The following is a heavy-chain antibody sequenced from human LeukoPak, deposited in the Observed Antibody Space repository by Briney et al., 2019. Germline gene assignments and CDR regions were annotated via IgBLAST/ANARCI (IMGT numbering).Heavy chain of an antibody. CDR1: GYTFADYF. CDR2: INPNGGGA. Sequence: ASVKVSCKASGYTFADYFIHWVRQAPGQGLEWVGRINPNGGGAEYAPKFQGWVTMTRDTSISTAYVEVSRLMSDDTAVYYCARDLTSTSNWEFDYWGQGTLVIVSS. D-gene: IGHD1-26*01. CDR3: ARDLTSTSNWEFDY. V-gene: IGHV1-2*04. J-gene: IGHJ4*02.